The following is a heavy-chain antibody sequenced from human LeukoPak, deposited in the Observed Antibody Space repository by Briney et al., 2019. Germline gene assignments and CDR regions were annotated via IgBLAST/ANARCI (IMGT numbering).Heavy chain of an antibody. D-gene: IGHD6-13*01. Sequence: GGSLRLSCTVFGFTVSSNCMTWVRQAPGKGLEWVSVIYSDGTTYNADSVKGRFTISRDNSKNTLYLQINSLRAEDTAVYYCARGIAAAGTGLFNWGQGTLLTVSS. CDR3: ARGIAAAGTGLFN. J-gene: IGHJ4*02. CDR1: GFTVSSNC. V-gene: IGHV3-53*01. CDR2: IYSDGTT.